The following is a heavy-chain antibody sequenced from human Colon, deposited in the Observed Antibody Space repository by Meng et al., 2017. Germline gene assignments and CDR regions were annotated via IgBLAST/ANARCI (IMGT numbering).Heavy chain of an antibody. CDR1: GFTFSSYA. CDR2: IIGSGTT. J-gene: IGHJ4*02. V-gene: IGHV3-23*01. D-gene: IGHD6-19*01. CDR3: VRNRSVAAY. Sequence: GGSLRLSCAASGFTFSSYAMSWVRQAPGKGLEWVSSIIGSGTTYYADSVKGRFTISRDNSKNTVYLQINSLRAEEMATYYCVRNRSVAAYWGQGTMVTVSS.